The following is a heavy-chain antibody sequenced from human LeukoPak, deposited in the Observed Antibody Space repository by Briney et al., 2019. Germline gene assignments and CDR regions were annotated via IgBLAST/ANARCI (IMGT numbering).Heavy chain of an antibody. V-gene: IGHV4-59*08. Sequence: SETLSLTCTVSGDSINGFYWSWIRQPPGKGLEWAAYIYYAGRTTYNPSLKSRVTISVDTSKNQFSLKLTSLTAADTAVYYCARQGRFSYFGMDVWGQGTTVTVSS. CDR2: IYYAGRT. CDR3: ARQGRFSYFGMDV. D-gene: IGHD3-3*01. J-gene: IGHJ6*02. CDR1: GDSINGFY.